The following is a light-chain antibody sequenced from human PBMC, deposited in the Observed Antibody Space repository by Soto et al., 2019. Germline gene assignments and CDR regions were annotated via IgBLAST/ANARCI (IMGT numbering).Light chain of an antibody. CDR1: QCIRND. Sequence: AVRMTQAPSSLSAYVVDRDTITCRASQCIRNDLGWYQQKPGKAPKLLIYAASSLQSGVPSRFSGSGSGTDFTLTISSLQPEDFATYYCLQDYNYPLTFGQGTKVDIK. CDR2: AAS. V-gene: IGKV1-6*01. J-gene: IGKJ1*01. CDR3: LQDYNYPLT.